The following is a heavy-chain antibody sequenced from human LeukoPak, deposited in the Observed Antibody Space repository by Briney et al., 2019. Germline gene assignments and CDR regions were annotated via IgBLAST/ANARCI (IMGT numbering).Heavy chain of an antibody. V-gene: IGHV1-2*02. CDR2: INPNSGGT. J-gene: IGHJ6*03. CDR3: TRGLAAPADQYYMDV. Sequence: GASVKVSCTASGYTFTGYYMHWVRQAPGQGLEWMGWINPNSGGTNYAQKFQGRVTMTRDTSISTAYMELSRLRSDDTAVYYCTRGLAAPADQYYMDVWGKGTTVTVSS. D-gene: IGHD6-6*01. CDR1: GYTFTGYY.